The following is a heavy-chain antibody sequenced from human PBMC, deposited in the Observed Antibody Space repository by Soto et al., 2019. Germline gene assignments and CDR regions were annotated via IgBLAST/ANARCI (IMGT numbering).Heavy chain of an antibody. CDR3: ARHSGYCSSTSCYTGPWYNWFDP. D-gene: IGHD2-2*02. CDR1: GGSFSSSSSY. J-gene: IGHJ5*02. V-gene: IGHV4-39*01. Sequence: PSETLSLTCAVYGGSFSSSSSYWGWIRQPPGKGLEWIGSIYYSGSTYYNPSLKSRFAISVHTSKNQFSLKLSSVTAADTAVYYCARHSGYCSSTSCYTGPWYNWFDPWGQGTLVTVSS. CDR2: IYYSGST.